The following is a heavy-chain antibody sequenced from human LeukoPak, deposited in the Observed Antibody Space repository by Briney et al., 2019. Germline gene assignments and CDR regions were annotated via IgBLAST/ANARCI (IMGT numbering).Heavy chain of an antibody. CDR3: ARQPAGYSYGAGAFDI. J-gene: IGHJ3*02. Sequence: SGGSLRLSCTTSGFGSKNYAMSWVRLAPGKGLEWVSILSATGVNTYYADSVKGRFTISRDNSKNTLYLQMNSLRAEDTAVYYCARQPAGYSYGAGAFDIWGQGTMVTVSS. CDR2: LSATGVNT. V-gene: IGHV3-23*01. CDR1: GFGSKNYA. D-gene: IGHD5-18*01.